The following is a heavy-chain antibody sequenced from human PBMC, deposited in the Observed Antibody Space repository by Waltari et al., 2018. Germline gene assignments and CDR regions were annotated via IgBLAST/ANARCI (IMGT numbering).Heavy chain of an antibody. CDR2: FDPEDGET. CDR3: ATDSQWLGAMVVY. J-gene: IGHJ4*02. Sequence: QVQLVPSGAEVKKPGASLKVSCQVSGYTLTELSMHWVRRAPGKGLEWMGGFDPEDGETIYAQKFQGRVTMTEDTSTDTAYMELSSLRSEDTAVYYCATDSQWLGAMVVYWGQGTLVTVSS. CDR1: GYTLTELS. V-gene: IGHV1-24*01. D-gene: IGHD6-19*01.